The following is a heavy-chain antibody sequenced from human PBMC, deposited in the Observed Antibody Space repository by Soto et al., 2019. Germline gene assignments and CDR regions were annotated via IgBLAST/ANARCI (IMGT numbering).Heavy chain of an antibody. V-gene: IGHV4-4*07. D-gene: IGHD1-1*01. Sequence: TSETLSLTCTVSGGSISSYYLSWSRQPAGKGLEWIGRIYTSGSTNYNPSLKSRVTMSVDTSKNQFSLKLSSVTAADTAVYYCARDRTDTGPYNWFDPWGQGTLVTVSS. CDR2: IYTSGST. CDR1: GGSISSYY. J-gene: IGHJ5*02. CDR3: ARDRTDTGPYNWFDP.